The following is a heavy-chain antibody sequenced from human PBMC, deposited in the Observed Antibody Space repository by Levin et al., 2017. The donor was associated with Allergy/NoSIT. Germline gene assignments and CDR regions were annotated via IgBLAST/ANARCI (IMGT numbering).Heavy chain of an antibody. CDR2: ISGSGGST. J-gene: IGHJ4*02. CDR1: GFTFSSYA. Sequence: RGESLKISCAVSGFTFSSYAMSWVRQAPGKGLEWVSGISGSGGSTYYADSVKGRFTILRDNSKNTLYLQMNSLRAEDTAVYYCMRDRAHYSSGWYEDYWGQGTPVTVSS. CDR3: MRDRAHYSSGWYEDY. D-gene: IGHD6-19*01. V-gene: IGHV3-23*01.